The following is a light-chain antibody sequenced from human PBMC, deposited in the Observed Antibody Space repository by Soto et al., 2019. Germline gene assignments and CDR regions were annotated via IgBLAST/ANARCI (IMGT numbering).Light chain of an antibody. CDR1: SSDVGGYNF. Sequence: QSDLTQPPSASGSPGQSVTISCTGASSDVGGYNFVSWYQHHPGKAHRLMIYDVTQRPSGVPDRFSGSKSGNTASLTVSGLQVDDEAYYYCSSYAGSSIPVAFGGGTKVNVL. CDR2: DVT. CDR3: SSYAGSSIPVA. J-gene: IGLJ2*01. V-gene: IGLV2-8*01.